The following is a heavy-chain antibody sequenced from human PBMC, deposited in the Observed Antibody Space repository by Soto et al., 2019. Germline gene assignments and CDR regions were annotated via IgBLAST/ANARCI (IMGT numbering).Heavy chain of an antibody. J-gene: IGHJ4*02. V-gene: IGHV3-74*01. CDR3: TRGPRPSSVGTGAV. CDR2: ISDDGART. Sequence: PXGSLRLSFVASCFVFEVYWMHWVRQVPGKGLEWVSRISDDGARTDYADSVRGRFTISRDNANNALYLQMNALRGEDTAVYFCTRGPRPSSVGTGAVWGRGALVTVSS. CDR1: CFVFEVYW. D-gene: IGHD2-2*01.